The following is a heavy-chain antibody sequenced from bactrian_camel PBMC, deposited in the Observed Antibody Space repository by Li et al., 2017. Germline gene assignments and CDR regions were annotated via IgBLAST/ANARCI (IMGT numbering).Heavy chain of an antibody. Sequence: VQLVESGGGLVQAGGSLRLSCTASGFTFSDYVMSWVRQAPGKGLEWLSTINSGGVSTRYADSVKGRFTISRDNAKNTLYLQMNSLKTEDTAVYYCATPGPIMGWVFKYNYWGQGTQVTVS. D-gene: IGHD5*01. J-gene: IGHJ4*01. CDR2: INSGGVST. CDR3: ATPGPIMGWVFKYNY. V-gene: IGHV3S42*01. CDR1: GFTFSDYV.